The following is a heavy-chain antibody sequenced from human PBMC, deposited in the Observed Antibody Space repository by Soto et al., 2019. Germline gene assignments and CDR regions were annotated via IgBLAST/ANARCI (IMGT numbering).Heavy chain of an antibody. CDR2: ISYDGSNK. D-gene: IGHD3-3*01. J-gene: IGHJ4*02. CDR1: GFTFSSYA. Sequence: QVQLVESGGGVVQPGRSLRLSCAASGFTFSSYAMHWVRQAPGKGLEWVAVISYDGSNKYYADSVKGRFTISRDNSKNTLYQQMNSLRAENTAVYYCARESIFRVVSRGAFDYWGQGTLVTVSS. CDR3: ARESIFRVVSRGAFDY. V-gene: IGHV3-30-3*01.